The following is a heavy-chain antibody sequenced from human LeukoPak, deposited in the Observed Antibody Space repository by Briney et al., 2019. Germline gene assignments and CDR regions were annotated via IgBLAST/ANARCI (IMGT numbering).Heavy chain of an antibody. CDR1: GGSISSYF. D-gene: IGHD3-9*01. V-gene: IGHV4-59*08. Sequence: SETLSLTCTVSGGSISSYFWSWIRQPPGKGLEWIGYIYYSGSTNYNPSLKSRVTISVDTSKNQFSLKLSSVTAADTAVYYCARHDHYYDILTGYRSDAFGIWGQGTMVTVSS. CDR2: IYYSGST. J-gene: IGHJ3*02. CDR3: ARHDHYYDILTGYRSDAFGI.